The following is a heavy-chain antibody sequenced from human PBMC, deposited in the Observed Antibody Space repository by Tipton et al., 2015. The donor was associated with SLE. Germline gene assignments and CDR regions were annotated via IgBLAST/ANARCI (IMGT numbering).Heavy chain of an antibody. J-gene: IGHJ4*02. Sequence: TLSLTCTVSGRSISSFYWSWIRQAPGKGPEWVGYISNSETTNYNPSLKSRVTISVDTSKNQFSLKLRSVTAADTAVYYCAGAWQGYCSGGTCYVLDYWGQGTLVTVSS. D-gene: IGHD2-15*01. CDR2: ISNSETT. V-gene: IGHV4-59*01. CDR1: GRSISSFY. CDR3: AGAWQGYCSGGTCYVLDY.